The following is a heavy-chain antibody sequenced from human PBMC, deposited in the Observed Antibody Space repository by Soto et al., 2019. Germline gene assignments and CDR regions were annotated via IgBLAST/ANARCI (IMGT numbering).Heavy chain of an antibody. V-gene: IGHV1-69*13. CDR3: ARELAAAVDY. J-gene: IGHJ4*02. CDR1: GGTFSSYA. D-gene: IGHD6-13*01. Sequence: ALVKVSCKASGGTFSSYAISWVRQAPGQGLEWMGGIIPIFGTANYAQKFQGRVTITADESTSTAYMELSSLRSEDTAVYYCARELAAAVDYWGQGTLVTVSS. CDR2: IIPIFGTA.